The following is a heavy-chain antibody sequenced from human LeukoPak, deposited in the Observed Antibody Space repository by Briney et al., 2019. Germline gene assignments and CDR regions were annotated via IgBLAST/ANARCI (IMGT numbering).Heavy chain of an antibody. CDR1: GGSFSGYY. D-gene: IGHD6-19*01. CDR3: ARETAVAGSFIAINDY. J-gene: IGHJ4*02. Sequence: SETLSLTRAVYGGSFSGYYWSWIRQPPGKGLEWIGEINHSESINYNPSLKSRVTISIDTSKKQFSLKLTSVTAADTAMYYCARETAVAGSFIAINDYWGQGTLVTVSS. V-gene: IGHV4-34*01. CDR2: INHSESI.